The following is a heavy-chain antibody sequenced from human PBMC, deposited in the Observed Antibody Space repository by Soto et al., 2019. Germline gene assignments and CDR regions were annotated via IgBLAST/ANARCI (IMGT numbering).Heavy chain of an antibody. D-gene: IGHD6-13*01. Sequence: QAQLVESGGGVVQPGRSLRLSCEASGFTFSNYALHWVRQAPGKGLEWVAVISDDGSNKYYADSVKGRFTISRDNSKNTLYLQMNSLRAEDTAVYYCARDRFASSWSYFDYWGQGTPVTVSS. CDR3: ARDRFASSWSYFDY. CDR2: ISDDGSNK. J-gene: IGHJ4*02. CDR1: GFTFSNYA. V-gene: IGHV3-30-3*01.